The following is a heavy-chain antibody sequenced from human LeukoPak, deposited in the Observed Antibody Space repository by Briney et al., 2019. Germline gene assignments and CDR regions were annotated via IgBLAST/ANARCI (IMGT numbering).Heavy chain of an antibody. Sequence: PGGSLRLSCAASGFTFSSYAMSWVRQAPGKGLEWVSAISGSGGSAYYADSVKGRFTISRDNSKNTLYLQMNSLRAEDTAVYYCVRAGGSSWSDFWGQGTLVTVSS. CDR1: GFTFSSYA. J-gene: IGHJ4*02. V-gene: IGHV3-23*01. CDR2: ISGSGGSA. D-gene: IGHD6-13*01. CDR3: VRAGGSSWSDF.